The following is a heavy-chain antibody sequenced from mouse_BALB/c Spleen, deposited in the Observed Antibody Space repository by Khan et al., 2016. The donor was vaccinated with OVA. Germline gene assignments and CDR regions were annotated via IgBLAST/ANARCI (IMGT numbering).Heavy chain of an antibody. D-gene: IGHD1-1*01. J-gene: IGHJ4*01. V-gene: IGHV2-6-1*01. CDR2: IWSDGTT. CDR1: GFSLTNYG. Sequence: QMQLEESGPGLAAPSQSLSITCTISGFSLTNYGVHWVRQPPGKGLEWLVVIWSDGTTTYNSALKSRLTITKDNSQSQVFLKMNSLQTDDTSIYFSARQHYWHYNIMVYWGQGTSVTVSS. CDR3: ARQHYWHYNIMVY.